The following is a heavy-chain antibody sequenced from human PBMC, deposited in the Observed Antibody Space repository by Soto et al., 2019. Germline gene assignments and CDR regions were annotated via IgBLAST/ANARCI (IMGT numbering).Heavy chain of an antibody. Sequence: SETLSLTCSVSGASMTSFYWTWVRQPPGKGLEWIGYIYYSGSTTYNPSLQSRVTISIDTSKNHFSLRLSSLTAADTAIYYCARARQTVPISAYRGQGALVTVSS. V-gene: IGHV4-59*01. CDR3: ARARQTVPISAY. D-gene: IGHD4-17*01. CDR2: IYYSGST. CDR1: GASMTSFY. J-gene: IGHJ4*02.